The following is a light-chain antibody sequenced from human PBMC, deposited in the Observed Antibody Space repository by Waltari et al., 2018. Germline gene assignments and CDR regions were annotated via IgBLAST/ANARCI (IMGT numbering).Light chain of an antibody. CDR2: VTSDGRH. J-gene: IGLJ3*02. CDR3: QTRGHGTWV. Sequence: QLVLTQSPSASASLGASVKLTCTLSSGHSSNVIAWLPQQPEKGPRYLMKVTSDGRHRKGDEIPDRFSGSSSGSERYLTISNLQSEDEADYYCQTRGHGTWVFGGGTKLTVL. V-gene: IGLV4-69*01. CDR1: SGHSSNV.